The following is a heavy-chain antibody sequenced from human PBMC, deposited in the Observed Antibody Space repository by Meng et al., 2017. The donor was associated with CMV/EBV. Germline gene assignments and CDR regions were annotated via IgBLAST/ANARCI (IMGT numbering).Heavy chain of an antibody. V-gene: IGHV4-39*07. D-gene: IGHD1-14*01. CDR2: IYYSGST. Sequence: SETLSLTCTVSGGSISSNNYYWGWIRQPPGKGLEWVGNIYYSGSTDFNPSLKSRVTISVDTSKNQFFLMLSSVTAADTAVYYCARDNRAGYEPGTLYYYYGMDVWGQGTTVTVSS. J-gene: IGHJ6*02. CDR1: GGSISSNNYY. CDR3: ARDNRAGYEPGTLYYYYGMDV.